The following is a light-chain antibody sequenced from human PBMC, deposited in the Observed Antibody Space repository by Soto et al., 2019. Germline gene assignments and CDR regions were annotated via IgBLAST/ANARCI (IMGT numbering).Light chain of an antibody. V-gene: IGKV1-5*01. J-gene: IGKJ1*01. Sequence: DIQMTQSPTTLSASVGDRVTITCRASQSISNWLAWYQQKPGKAPKLLIYDASSLESGVPSRFSGSGSGTEFTLTISFLQSEDFATYYCQQYYSYPQTFGQGTKVDIK. CDR1: QSISNW. CDR3: QQYYSYPQT. CDR2: DAS.